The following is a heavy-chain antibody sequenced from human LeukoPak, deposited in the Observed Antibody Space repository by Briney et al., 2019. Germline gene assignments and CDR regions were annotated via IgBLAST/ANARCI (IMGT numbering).Heavy chain of an antibody. D-gene: IGHD6-6*01. CDR1: GFTFSSYW. CDR3: ETSRYSTSNFDY. J-gene: IGHJ4*02. Sequence: GGTLRLSCAASGFTFSSYWMHWVRQPPGKGLVWVAHINSDGTSTTYAYSVKGRFTISRDSAQNTLYLQMNSLRAEDTAVYYCETSRYSTSNFDYWGQGTLVTVSS. V-gene: IGHV3-74*01. CDR2: INSDGTST.